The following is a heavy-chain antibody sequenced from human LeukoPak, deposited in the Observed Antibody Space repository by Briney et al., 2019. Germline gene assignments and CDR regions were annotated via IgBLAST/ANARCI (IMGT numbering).Heavy chain of an antibody. CDR1: GFTFSSYA. CDR3: AKDLRSSSWYYFDY. V-gene: IGHV3-23*01. J-gene: IGHJ4*02. Sequence: QPGGSLRLSCAASGFTFSSYAMSWVRQAPGKGLEWVLAISDTGGVTYYADSVKGRFTISRDNSKNTLYLQMNSLRAEDTAVYYCAKDLRSSSWYYFDYWGQGTLVTVSS. D-gene: IGHD6-13*01. CDR2: ISDTGGVT.